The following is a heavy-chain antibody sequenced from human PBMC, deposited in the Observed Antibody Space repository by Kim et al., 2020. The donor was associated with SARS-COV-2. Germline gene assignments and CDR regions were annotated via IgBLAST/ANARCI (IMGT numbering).Heavy chain of an antibody. V-gene: IGHV3-30*04. CDR3: ASWYYDSSPYYFDY. CDR2: ISYDGSNK. CDR1: GFTFSSYA. D-gene: IGHD3-22*01. J-gene: IGHJ4*02. Sequence: GGSLRLSCAASGFTFSSYAMHWVRQAPGKGLEWVAVISYDGSNKYYADSVKGRFTISRDNSKNTLYLQMNSLRAEDTAVYYCASWYYDSSPYYFDYWGQGTLVTVSS.